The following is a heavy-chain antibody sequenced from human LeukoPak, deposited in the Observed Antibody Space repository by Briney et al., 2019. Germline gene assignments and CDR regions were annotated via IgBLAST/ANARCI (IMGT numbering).Heavy chain of an antibody. V-gene: IGHV4-39*07. CDR2: IYFTGST. J-gene: IGHJ5*02. Sequence: SETLSLTCTVSGDSVSSSSYYWGWIRQPPGKGLEWIGSIYFTGSTYYNPSLKSRVTISVDTSKNQFSLKLTSVTAADTAVYYCARAFEADREYNWFDPWGQGTLVTVSS. CDR1: GDSVSSSSYY. D-gene: IGHD3-10*01. CDR3: ARAFEADREYNWFDP.